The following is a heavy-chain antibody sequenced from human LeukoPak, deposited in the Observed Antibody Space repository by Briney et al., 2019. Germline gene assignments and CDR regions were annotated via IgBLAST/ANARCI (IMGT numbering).Heavy chain of an antibody. J-gene: IGHJ4*02. V-gene: IGHV3-30*02. D-gene: IGHD4-17*01. CDR3: ARAQTTAGRFDS. CDR2: IRHDGSNI. Sequence: HSGGSLRLSCAASGFTFRNYAMHWVRQAPGKGLEWVTVIRHDGSNIHYADSVKGRFTISRDNSKNTLYLQMNSLRAEDTAVYYCARAQTTAGRFDSWGQGTLVTVSS. CDR1: GFTFRNYA.